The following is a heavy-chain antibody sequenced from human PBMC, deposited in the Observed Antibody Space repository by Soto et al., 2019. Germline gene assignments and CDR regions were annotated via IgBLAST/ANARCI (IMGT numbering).Heavy chain of an antibody. D-gene: IGHD2-21*02. Sequence: SETMDIAITVSVDTVSSFSYYWSWKRKPPGKGLEWIGYIYYSGSTNYNPSLKSRVTISVDTSKNQFSLKLSSVTAADTAVYYCARMVVTAILNYYYGMDVWGQGTTVTVSS. CDR3: ARMVVTAILNYYYGMDV. J-gene: IGHJ6*02. CDR1: VDTVSSFSYY. CDR2: IYYSGST. V-gene: IGHV4-61*01.